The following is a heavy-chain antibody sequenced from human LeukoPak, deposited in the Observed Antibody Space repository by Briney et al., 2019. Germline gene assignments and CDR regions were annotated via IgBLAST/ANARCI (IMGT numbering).Heavy chain of an antibody. CDR3: ATQPYYYDSSGYC. D-gene: IGHD3-22*01. V-gene: IGHV3-21*01. Sequence: PGGSLRLSCAASGFTFSSYAMSWVRQAPGKGLEWVSSISSSSSYIYYADSVKGRFTISRDNAKNSLYLQMNSLRAEDTAVYYCATQPYYYDSSGYCWGQGTLVTVSS. CDR2: ISSSSSYI. J-gene: IGHJ4*02. CDR1: GFTFSSYA.